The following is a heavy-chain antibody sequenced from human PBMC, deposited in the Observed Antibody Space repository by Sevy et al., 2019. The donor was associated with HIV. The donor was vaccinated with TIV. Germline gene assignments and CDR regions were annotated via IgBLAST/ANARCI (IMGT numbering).Heavy chain of an antibody. J-gene: IGHJ6*03. CDR1: GFTFSNYW. V-gene: IGHV3-7*01. D-gene: IGHD4-17*01. CDR3: ATDPFSVTTSNDYMDV. Sequence: GGSLRLSCAASGFTFSNYWMSWVRQAPGKGLEWVANIQEDGSDKYYVDSDKGRFTISRDNAKNSLYLQMNSLRAEDTAVYYCATDPFSVTTSNDYMDVWGKGTTVTVSS. CDR2: IQEDGSDK.